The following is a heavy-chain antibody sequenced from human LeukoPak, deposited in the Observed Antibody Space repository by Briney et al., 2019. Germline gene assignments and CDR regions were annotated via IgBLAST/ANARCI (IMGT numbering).Heavy chain of an antibody. J-gene: IGHJ3*02. CDR3: ARTFLPYCGGDCYWGPDAFDI. CDR2: INPNSGGT. CDR1: GYTFTGYY. Sequence: ASVKVSCKASGYTFTGYYMHWVRQAPGQGLEWMGWINPNSGGTNYAQKFQGRVTMTRDTSISTAYMELSRLRSDDTAVYYCARTFLPYCGGDCYWGPDAFDIWGQGTMVTVSS. V-gene: IGHV1-2*02. D-gene: IGHD2-21*02.